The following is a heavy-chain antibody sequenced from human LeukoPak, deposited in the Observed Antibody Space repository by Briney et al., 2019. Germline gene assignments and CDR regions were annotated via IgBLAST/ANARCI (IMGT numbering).Heavy chain of an antibody. CDR3: AGIAVAGKRNFDY. D-gene: IGHD6-19*01. CDR2: IYYSGST. CDR1: GGSISSSSYY. V-gene: IGHV4-39*07. J-gene: IGHJ4*02. Sequence: PSETLSLTCTVSGGSISSSSYYWGWIRQPPGKGLEWIGRIYYSGSTYYNPSLKSRVTISVDTSKSQFSLKLSSVTAADTAVYYCAGIAVAGKRNFDYWGQGTLVTVSS.